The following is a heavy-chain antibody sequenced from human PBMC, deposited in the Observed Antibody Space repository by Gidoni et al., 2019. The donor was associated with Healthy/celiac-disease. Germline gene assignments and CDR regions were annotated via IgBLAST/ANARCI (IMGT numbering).Heavy chain of an antibody. CDR1: GFTFGDYA. J-gene: IGHJ4*02. CDR3: TRDLPPRFGELLAPSSDY. D-gene: IGHD3-10*01. CDR2: IRSKAYGGTT. Sequence: EVQLVESGGGLVQPGRSLRLSCTASGFTFGDYAMSWFRQAPGKGLEWVGFIRSKAYGGTTEYAASVKGRFTISRDDSKSIAYLQMNSLKTEDTAVYYCTRDLPPRFGELLAPSSDYWGQGTLVTVSS. V-gene: IGHV3-49*03.